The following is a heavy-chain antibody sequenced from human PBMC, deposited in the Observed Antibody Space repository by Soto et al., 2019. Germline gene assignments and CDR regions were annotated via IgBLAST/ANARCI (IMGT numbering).Heavy chain of an antibody. CDR3: ARDELDYYYYGMDV. CDR2: INAGNGNT. J-gene: IGHJ6*02. D-gene: IGHD1-1*01. CDR1: GYTFTSYD. V-gene: IGHV1-3*01. Sequence: ASVKVSCKASGYTFTSYDINWVRQAPGQRLEWMGWINAGNGNTKYSQKFQGRVTITRDTSASTAYMELSSLRSEDTAVYYCARDELDYYYYGMDVWGQGTTVTVSS.